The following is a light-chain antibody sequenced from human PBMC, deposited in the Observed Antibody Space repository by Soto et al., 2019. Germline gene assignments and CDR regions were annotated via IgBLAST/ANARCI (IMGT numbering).Light chain of an antibody. CDR3: QQRSSWPLT. CDR2: DAS. CDR1: QSVSIY. V-gene: IGKV3-11*01. J-gene: IGKJ5*01. Sequence: EIVLTQSPATLSLSPGERATLSCRASQSVSIYLAWYQQKPGQAPRLLIYDASNRATGIPARFSGSGSGTDFTLTISSLEPEDFAVYYCQQRSSWPLTFGQGTRL.